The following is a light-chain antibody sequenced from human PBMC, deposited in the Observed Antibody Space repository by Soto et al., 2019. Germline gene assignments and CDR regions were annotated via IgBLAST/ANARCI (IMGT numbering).Light chain of an antibody. CDR2: EVT. J-gene: IGLJ2*01. V-gene: IGLV2-23*02. Sequence: QSALTQPASVSGSPGQSITISCTGTSSDVGSYNIVSWYQQHPGKAPKLMIQEVTKRTSGVSNRFSGSKSGNTASLTISGLQAEDEADYYCSSYAGTSTFVVFGGGTKLTGL. CDR3: SSYAGTSTFVV. CDR1: SSDVGSYNI.